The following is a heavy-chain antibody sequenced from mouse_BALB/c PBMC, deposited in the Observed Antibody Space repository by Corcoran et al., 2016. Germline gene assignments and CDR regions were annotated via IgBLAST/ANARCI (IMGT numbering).Heavy chain of an antibody. CDR2: ISYDGSN. CDR3: ATLLRPFDY. J-gene: IGHJ2*01. CDR1: GYSITSGYY. Sequence: DVQLQESGPGLVKPSQSLSLTCSVTGYSITSGYYWNWIRQFPGNKLEWMGYISYDGSNNYNPSLKNRISITRDTSKNQFFLKLNSVTTEYTAKYYCATLLRPFDYWGQGTTLTVSS. D-gene: IGHD1-2*01. V-gene: IGHV3-6*02.